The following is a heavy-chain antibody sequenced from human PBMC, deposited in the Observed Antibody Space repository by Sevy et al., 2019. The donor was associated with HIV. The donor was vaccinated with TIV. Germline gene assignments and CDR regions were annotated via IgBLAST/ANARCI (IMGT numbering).Heavy chain of an antibody. CDR3: AKSSGSPSRCLDP. D-gene: IGHD1-26*01. CDR1: GYSFTKYW. Sequence: GESLKISCQASGYSFTKYWLAWVRQTPGKGLEWMGIIYPGDSDTRYSPSFQGQVIISVDTSINTAYLQWRSLKTSDTAMYFCAKSSGSPSRCLDPWGQGTLVTVSS. V-gene: IGHV5-51*01. CDR2: IYPGDSDT. J-gene: IGHJ5*02.